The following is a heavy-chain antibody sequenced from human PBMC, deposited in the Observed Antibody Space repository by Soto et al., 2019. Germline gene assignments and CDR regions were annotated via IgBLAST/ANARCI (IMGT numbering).Heavy chain of an antibody. Sequence: QVQLVQSGAEVKKPGASVKLSCKASGYTFTSYGISWVRQAPGQGLEWMGWISANNGNTKYAQNFQGRVTMTTATSTSTAYMELRSLRSDDTAVYYCARAYSPGLFDPWGQGTLVTVSS. CDR2: ISANNGNT. V-gene: IGHV1-18*01. D-gene: IGHD2-15*01. J-gene: IGHJ5*02. CDR1: GYTFTSYG. CDR3: ARAYSPGLFDP.